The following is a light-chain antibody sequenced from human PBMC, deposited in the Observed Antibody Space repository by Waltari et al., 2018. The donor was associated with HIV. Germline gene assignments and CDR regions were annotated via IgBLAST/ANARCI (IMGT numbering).Light chain of an antibody. CDR1: SSNIGSNS. CDR2: RNK. CDR3: AAWDDSLSGPV. J-gene: IGLJ2*01. V-gene: IGLV1-47*01. Sequence: QSVLPQPPSASGTPGPWVTISCSGSSSNIGSNSVYWYQQPPGPAPKLLIYRNKRRASGVPDRFAASKSGTSSPLTISGLRSEDDADYYCAAWDDSLSGPVFGGGTKLTVL.